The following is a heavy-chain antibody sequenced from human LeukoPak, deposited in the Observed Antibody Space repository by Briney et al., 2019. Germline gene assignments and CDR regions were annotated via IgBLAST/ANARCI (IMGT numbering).Heavy chain of an antibody. Sequence: GGSLRLSCAASGFTFSSYAMHWVRQAPGKGLEWVSYISSSGSTIYYADSVKGRFTISRDNAKNSLYLQMNSLRAEDTAVYYCARQLLWFGVPDFLGGQGTLVTVSS. CDR2: ISSSGSTI. D-gene: IGHD3-10*01. J-gene: IGHJ4*02. CDR1: GFTFSSYA. V-gene: IGHV3-48*03. CDR3: ARQLLWFGVPDFL.